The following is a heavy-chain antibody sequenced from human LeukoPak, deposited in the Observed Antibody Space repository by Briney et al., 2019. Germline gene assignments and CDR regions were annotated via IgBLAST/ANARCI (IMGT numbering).Heavy chain of an antibody. V-gene: IGHV4-34*01. D-gene: IGHD1-20*01. CDR3: ATVSDYFDY. CDR1: GGSFSGYY. Sequence: SETLSLTCAVYGGSFSGYYWSWIRQPPGKGLEWIGEINHSGSTNYNPSLKSRVTISVDTSKNQFSLKLSSVTAADKAVYYCATVSDYFDYWGQGTLVTVSS. J-gene: IGHJ4*02. CDR2: INHSGST.